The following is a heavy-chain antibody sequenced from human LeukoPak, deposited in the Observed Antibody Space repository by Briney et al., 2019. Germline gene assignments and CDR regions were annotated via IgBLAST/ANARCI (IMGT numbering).Heavy chain of an antibody. CDR2: INPSGGST. Sequence: ASVKVSCKASGYTFTSYYMHWVRQAPGQGLEWMGIINPSGGSTSYAQKFQGRVTMTRDTSTSTVYMELSSLRSEDTAVYYCARGVEMATVVGDWFDPWGQGTLVTVSS. CDR1: GYTFTSYY. J-gene: IGHJ5*02. CDR3: ARGVEMATVVGDWFDP. D-gene: IGHD5-24*01. V-gene: IGHV1-46*01.